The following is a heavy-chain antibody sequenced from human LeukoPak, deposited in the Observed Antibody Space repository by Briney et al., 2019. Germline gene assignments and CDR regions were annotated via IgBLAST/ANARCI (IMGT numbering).Heavy chain of an antibody. D-gene: IGHD3-10*01. CDR1: GGSISSSSYY. J-gene: IGHJ6*03. V-gene: IGHV4-61*05. Sequence: PSETLSLTCTVSGGSISSSSYYWSWIRQPPGKGLDWIGYIYYSGSTNYNPSLKSRVTISVDTSKNQFSLKLSSVTAADTAVYYCVRQMVRGSYYMDVWGKGTTVTVSS. CDR3: VRQMVRGSYYMDV. CDR2: IYYSGST.